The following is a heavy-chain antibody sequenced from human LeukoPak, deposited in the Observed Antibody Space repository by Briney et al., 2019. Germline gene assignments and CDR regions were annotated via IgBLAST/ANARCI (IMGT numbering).Heavy chain of an antibody. D-gene: IGHD6-13*01. J-gene: IGHJ4*02. CDR1: GFTFSNYG. CDR2: ISYEGRTT. CDR3: ARFIAAAGMDLDY. Sequence: PGRSLRLSCAGAGFTFSNYGMHWVRQAPGKGLDWVAVISYEGRTTYYADSVKGRFTISRDNAKNSLYLQMNSLRAEDTAVYYCARFIAAAGMDLDYWGQGTLVTVSS. V-gene: IGHV3-30*03.